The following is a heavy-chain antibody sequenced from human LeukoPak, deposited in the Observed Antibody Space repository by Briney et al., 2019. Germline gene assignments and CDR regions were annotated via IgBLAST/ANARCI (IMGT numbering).Heavy chain of an antibody. J-gene: IGHJ4*02. CDR3: ASRGSGSYYHFDY. D-gene: IGHD3-10*01. CDR2: INAGNGNT. CDR1: GYTFTSYA. V-gene: IGHV1-3*01. Sequence: GASVKVSCKASGYTFTSYAMHWVRQAPGQRLEWMGWINAGNGNTKYSQKSQGRVTITRDTSASTAYMEPSSLRSEDTAVYYCASRGSGSYYHFDYWGQGTLVTVSS.